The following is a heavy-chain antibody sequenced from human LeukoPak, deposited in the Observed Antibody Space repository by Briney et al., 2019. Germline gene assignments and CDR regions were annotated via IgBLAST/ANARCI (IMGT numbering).Heavy chain of an antibody. D-gene: IGHD5-24*01. Sequence: PSETLSLTCAVYGGSFSGYYWSWIRQPPGKGLEWIGEINHSGSTNYNPSLKSRVTISVDTSKNQFSLKLSSVTAADTVVYYCARERWLQLTRYYIDYWGQGTLVTVSS. CDR1: GGSFSGYY. V-gene: IGHV4-34*01. CDR2: INHSGST. CDR3: ARERWLQLTRYYIDY. J-gene: IGHJ4*02.